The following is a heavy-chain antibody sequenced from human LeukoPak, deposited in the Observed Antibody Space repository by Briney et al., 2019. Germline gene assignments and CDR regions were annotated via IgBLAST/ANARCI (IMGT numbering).Heavy chain of an antibody. Sequence: GGSLRLSCAASGFTFSSYAMHWVRQAPGKGPEWVAVISYDGSNKYYADSVKGRFTISRDNSKNTLYLQMNSLRAEDTAVYYCAMEVYRTFDYWGQGTLVTVSS. CDR2: ISYDGSNK. V-gene: IGHV3-30*01. D-gene: IGHD5/OR15-5a*01. J-gene: IGHJ4*02. CDR1: GFTFSSYA. CDR3: AMEVYRTFDY.